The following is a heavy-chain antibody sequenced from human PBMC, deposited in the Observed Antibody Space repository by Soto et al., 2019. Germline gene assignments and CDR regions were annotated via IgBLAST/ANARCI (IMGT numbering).Heavy chain of an antibody. Sequence: GGSLRLSCSVFGFAFSNYAMHWVRQAPGKGLQYVSSISSNGGSTYYADSVQGRFTISRDNSRNTLYLQMSSLRLEDTAVYYCVKDRYVDYWGQGTLVTVPS. CDR3: VKDRYVDY. CDR2: ISSNGGST. V-gene: IGHV3-64D*06. CDR1: GFAFSNYA. J-gene: IGHJ4*02.